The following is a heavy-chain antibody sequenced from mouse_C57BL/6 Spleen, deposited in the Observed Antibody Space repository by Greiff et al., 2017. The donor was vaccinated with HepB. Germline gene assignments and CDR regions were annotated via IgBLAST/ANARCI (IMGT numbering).Heavy chain of an antibody. V-gene: IGHV3-6*01. Sequence: DVKLQESGPGLVKPSQSLSLTCSVTGYSITSGYYWNWIRQFPGNKLEWMSYISYDGSNNYNPSLKNRISITRDTSKNQFFLKLNSVTTEDTATYYCARVDYDGSSSYWYFDVWGTGTTVTVSS. CDR1: GYSITSGYY. CDR3: ARVDYDGSSSYWYFDV. CDR2: ISYDGSN. J-gene: IGHJ1*03. D-gene: IGHD1-1*01.